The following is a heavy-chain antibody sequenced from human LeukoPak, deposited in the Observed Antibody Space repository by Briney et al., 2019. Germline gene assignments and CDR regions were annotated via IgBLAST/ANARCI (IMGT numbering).Heavy chain of an antibody. CDR2: ISWDGSDK. V-gene: IGHV3-30-3*01. CDR3: ARDIRTSGWYGPDY. D-gene: IGHD6-19*01. Sequence: GGSLRLSCAASGFTFSSYAMHWVRQAPGKGLEWVAVISWDGSDKNYADSVKGRSTISRDNSKNTLYLQMNSLRAEDTAVYYCARDIRTSGWYGPDYWGQGTLVTVSS. J-gene: IGHJ4*02. CDR1: GFTFSSYA.